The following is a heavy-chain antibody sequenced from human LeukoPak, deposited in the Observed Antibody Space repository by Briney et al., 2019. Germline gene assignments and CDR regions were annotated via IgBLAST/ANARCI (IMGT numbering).Heavy chain of an antibody. CDR3: ARGRMVRGVTWWFDP. Sequence: GASVKVSCKASGYTFTSYDINWVRPATRQGIEWMGWMNPNRGNTGYAQKFQGRVTMTRNTSISTAYMELSSLRSEDTAVYYCARGRMVRGVTWWFDPWGQGTLVTVSS. CDR2: MNPNRGNT. J-gene: IGHJ5*02. D-gene: IGHD3-10*01. CDR1: GYTFTSYD. V-gene: IGHV1-8*01.